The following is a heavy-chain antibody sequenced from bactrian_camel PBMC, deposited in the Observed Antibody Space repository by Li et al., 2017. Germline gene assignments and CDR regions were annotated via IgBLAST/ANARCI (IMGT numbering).Heavy chain of an antibody. CDR1: GCIDSSHC. Sequence: HVQLVESGGGSVQPGESLTLSCAASGCIDSSHCLAWFRQVPGKEREGVAYIYGRGGGAVYADFAKGRFTASQDNASNTQKILSLQMDSLKPEDTAMYFCAYTPTTFGSFGNGYRCSTLRSPYDTWGQGTQVTVS. D-gene: IGHD1*01. CDR3: AYTPTTFGSFGNGYRCSTLRSPYDT. J-gene: IGHJ4*01. V-gene: IGHV3S54*01. CDR2: IYGRGGGA.